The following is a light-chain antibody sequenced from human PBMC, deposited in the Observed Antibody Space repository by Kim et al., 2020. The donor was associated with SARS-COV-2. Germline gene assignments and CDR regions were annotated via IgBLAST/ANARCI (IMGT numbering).Light chain of an antibody. J-gene: IGLJ3*02. CDR2: YDS. CDR1: NIGSKS. Sequence: APGKTARSTCGGNNIGSKSEHWYQQKPGQAPVLVIYYDSDRPSGIPERFSGSNSGNTATLTISRVEAGDEADYYCQVWDSSSDHRVFGGGTQLTVL. CDR3: QVWDSSSDHRV. V-gene: IGLV3-21*04.